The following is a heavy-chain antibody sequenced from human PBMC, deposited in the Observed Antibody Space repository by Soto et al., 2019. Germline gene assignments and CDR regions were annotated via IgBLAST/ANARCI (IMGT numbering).Heavy chain of an antibody. D-gene: IGHD3-22*01. CDR1: GFTFSNYW. J-gene: IGHJ4*02. CDR2: VNGDGSST. CDR3: ASQRGYYYDSSGYSHDH. V-gene: IGHV3-74*01. Sequence: PGGSLRLSCAASGFTFSNYWMHWVRQAPGKGLVWVSRVNGDGSSTYYADSVKGRFTISRDNSKNTLYLQMNSLRAEDTAVYYCASQRGYYYDSSGYSHDHWGQGTLVTVSS.